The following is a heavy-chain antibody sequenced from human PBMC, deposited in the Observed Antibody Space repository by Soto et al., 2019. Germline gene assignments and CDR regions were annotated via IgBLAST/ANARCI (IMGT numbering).Heavy chain of an antibody. Sequence: SETLSLTCAVSGYSIRSGYYWGLIRNAPGKGLEWIGSIYHSGSTYYNPSLKSRVTISVDTSKNQFSLKLSSVTAADTAVYYCARSYTYDYSVFGYWGQGTLVTVSS. CDR3: ARSYTYDYSVFGY. J-gene: IGHJ4*02. CDR2: IYHSGST. V-gene: IGHV4-38-2*01. CDR1: GYSIRSGYY. D-gene: IGHD3-16*01.